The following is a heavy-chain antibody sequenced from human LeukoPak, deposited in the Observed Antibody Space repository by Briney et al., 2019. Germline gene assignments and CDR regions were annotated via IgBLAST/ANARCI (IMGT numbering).Heavy chain of an antibody. CDR1: GYTFTNSH. D-gene: IGHD3-3*01. J-gene: IGHJ3*02. CDR2: INPLDVAT. Sequence: ASVKVSCKASGYTFTNSHMHWVRQAPGLGLEWMGIINPLDVATSYAQKLQGRVTMTTDTSTSTAYMELRSLRSDDTAVYYCARDRGEVYYDFWSGPNTFDIWGQGTMVTVSS. CDR3: ARDRGEVYYDFWSGPNTFDI. V-gene: IGHV1-46*01.